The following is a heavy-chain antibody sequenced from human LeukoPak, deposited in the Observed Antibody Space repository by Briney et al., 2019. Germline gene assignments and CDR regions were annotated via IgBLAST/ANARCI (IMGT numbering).Heavy chain of an antibody. Sequence: GGSLRLSCAVSGFSVSSNYMSWVRQAPGKGLEWVSVIYSGGRTYYGDSVKGRFTISRDNPKNTLYLQMNSLRVEDTAVYYCAKDRRRAVAGLFDHWGQGTLVTVSS. CDR1: GFSVSSNY. J-gene: IGHJ4*02. CDR3: AKDRRRAVAGLFDH. D-gene: IGHD6-19*01. V-gene: IGHV3-53*01. CDR2: IYSGGRT.